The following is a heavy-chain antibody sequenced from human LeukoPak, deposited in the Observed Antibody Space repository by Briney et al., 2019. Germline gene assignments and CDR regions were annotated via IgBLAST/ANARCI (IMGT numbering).Heavy chain of an antibody. CDR1: GFTFSSYA. CDR3: ARDPAPAPRGMDV. CDR2: ISYDGSNK. D-gene: IGHD2-2*01. V-gene: IGHV3-30*04. J-gene: IGHJ6*02. Sequence: GGPLRLSCAASGFTFSSYAMHWVRQAPGKGLEWVAVISYDGSNKYYADSVKGRFTISRDNSKNTLYLQMNSLRAEDTAVYYCARDPAPAPRGMDVWGQGTTVTVSS.